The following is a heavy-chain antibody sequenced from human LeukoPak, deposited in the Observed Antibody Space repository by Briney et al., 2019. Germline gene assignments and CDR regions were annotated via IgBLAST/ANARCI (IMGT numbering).Heavy chain of an antibody. D-gene: IGHD6-13*01. J-gene: IGHJ4*02. CDR1: GFTFSSYG. Sequence: GGSLRLSCAASGFTFSSYGMHWVRQAPGKGLEWVAFIRYDGSNKYYADSVKGRFTISRDNSKNTLYLQMNSLRAEDTAVYYCAKDWSPASGRGGYFDYWGQGTLVTVSS. V-gene: IGHV3-30*02. CDR2: IRYDGSNK. CDR3: AKDWSPASGRGGYFDY.